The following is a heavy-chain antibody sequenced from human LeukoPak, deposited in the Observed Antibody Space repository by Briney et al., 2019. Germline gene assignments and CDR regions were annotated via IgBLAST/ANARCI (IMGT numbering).Heavy chain of an antibody. D-gene: IGHD5-24*01. CDR3: AKERRAGSKDPHFDY. Sequence: GGSLRLSCVVSGFTFSSYAMSWVRQAPGKGLEWVSAISGSGGSTYYADSVKGRFTVSRDNSKNTLYLQMNSLRAEDTAVYYCAKERRAGSKDPHFDYWGQGTLVSVSS. CDR2: ISGSGGST. CDR1: GFTFSSYA. V-gene: IGHV3-23*01. J-gene: IGHJ4*02.